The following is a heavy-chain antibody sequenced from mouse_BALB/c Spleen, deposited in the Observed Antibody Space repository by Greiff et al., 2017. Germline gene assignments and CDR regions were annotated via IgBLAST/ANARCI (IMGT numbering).Heavy chain of an antibody. CDR2: ISSGGSYT. V-gene: IGHV5-6*01. CDR3: ARQDYGYNWYFDV. J-gene: IGHJ1*01. D-gene: IGHD1-2*01. CDR1: GFTFSSYG. Sequence: EVQLVESGGGLVKPGGSLKLSCAASGFTFSSYGMSWVRQTPDKRLEWVATISSGGSYTYYPDSVKGRFTISRDNAKNTLYLQMSSLKSEDTAMYYCARQDYGYNWYFDVWGAGTTVTVSS.